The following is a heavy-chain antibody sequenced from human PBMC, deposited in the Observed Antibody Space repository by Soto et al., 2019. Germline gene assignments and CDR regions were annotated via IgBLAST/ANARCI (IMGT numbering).Heavy chain of an antibody. J-gene: IGHJ6*02. CDR3: ARDASYYSLWSGYYPSRNGMDV. CDR2: IWYDGSKK. Sequence: QVQVVESGGGVVQPGRSLRLYCAASGFTFSSFGMHWVRQAPGKGLEWVSLIWYDGSKKSYGDSVKVRFTISRDNSRNTVYLQMNSLRADDTAVYYCARDASYYSLWSGYYPSRNGMDVWGQGTTVTVSS. V-gene: IGHV3-33*01. CDR1: GFTFSSFG. D-gene: IGHD3-3*01.